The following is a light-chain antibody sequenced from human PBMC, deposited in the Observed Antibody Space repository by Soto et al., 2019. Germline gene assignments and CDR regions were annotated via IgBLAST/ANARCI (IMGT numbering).Light chain of an antibody. CDR1: SSDIGAYNS. V-gene: IGLV2-14*03. J-gene: IGLJ2*01. CDR2: DVS. CDR3: ASYTTGRIRV. Sequence: QSALTQPASVSASPGQSITISCTGTSSDIGAYNSVSWYQQHPGEAPQLIIYDVSYRPSGISSRFSGSKSGNTASLTVSGLQADDADYYCASYTTGRIRVFGGGTQLTVL.